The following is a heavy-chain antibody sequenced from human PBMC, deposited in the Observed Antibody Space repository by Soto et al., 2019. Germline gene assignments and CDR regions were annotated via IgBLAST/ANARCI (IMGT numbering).Heavy chain of an antibody. CDR2: IYYSGST. Sequence: PSETLSLTCTVSGGSISSYYWSWIRQPPGKGLEWIGYIYYSGSTNYNPSLKSRVTISVDTSKNQFSLRLSSVTAADTAVYYCAREPSGYGYFDYWGQGTLVTVSS. CDR1: GGSISSYY. V-gene: IGHV4-59*01. CDR3: AREPSGYGYFDY. D-gene: IGHD5-12*01. J-gene: IGHJ4*02.